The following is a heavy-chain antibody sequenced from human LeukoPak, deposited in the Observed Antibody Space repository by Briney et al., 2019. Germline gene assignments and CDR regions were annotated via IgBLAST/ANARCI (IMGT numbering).Heavy chain of an antibody. V-gene: IGHV3-48*04. J-gene: IGHJ4*02. D-gene: IGHD2-2*01. CDR3: ARLGHRCSSTSCYD. CDR1: GFTFSSYS. CDR2: ISSSSTI. Sequence: GGSLRLSCAASGFTFSSYSMNWVRQAPGKGLEWVSYISSSSTIYYADSVKGRFTISRDNAKNSLYLQMNSLRAEDTAVYYCARLGHRCSSTSCYDWGQGTLVTVSS.